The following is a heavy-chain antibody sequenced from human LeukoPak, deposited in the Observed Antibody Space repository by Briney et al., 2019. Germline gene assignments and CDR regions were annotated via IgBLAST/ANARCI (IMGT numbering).Heavy chain of an antibody. V-gene: IGHV3-48*03. CDR3: AKWGCSGGSCYPFDY. CDR2: ISSSGSTI. CDR1: GFTFSSYE. Sequence: GGSLRLSCAAPGFTFSSYEMNWVRQAPGKGLDWVSYISSSGSTIYYADSVKGRFTISRDNAKNSLYLQMNSLRAEDTAVYYCAKWGCSGGSCYPFDYWGQGTLVTVSS. D-gene: IGHD2-15*01. J-gene: IGHJ4*02.